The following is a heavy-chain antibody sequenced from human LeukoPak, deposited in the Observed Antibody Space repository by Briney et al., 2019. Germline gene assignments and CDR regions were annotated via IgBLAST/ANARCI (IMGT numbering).Heavy chain of an antibody. V-gene: IGHV1-3*01. CDR1: GYTFTSYA. J-gene: IGHJ6*02. CDR3: ARDDYDFWSGPPRNPYYYYYGMDG. Sequence: ASVKVSCKASGYTFTSYAMHWVRQAPGQRLEWMGWINAGNGNTKYSQKFQGRVTITRDTSASTAYMELSSLRSEDTAVYYCARDDYDFWSGPPRNPYYYYYGMDGWGQGTTVTVSS. CDR2: INAGNGNT. D-gene: IGHD3-3*01.